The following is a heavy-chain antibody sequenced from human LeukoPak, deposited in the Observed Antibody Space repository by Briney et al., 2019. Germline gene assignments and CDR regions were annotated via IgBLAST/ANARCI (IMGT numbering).Heavy chain of an antibody. D-gene: IGHD3-10*01. CDR3: ARLLWFGEFHNWFDR. Sequence: ASVKVSCKASGYTFTSYDINWVRQAPGQGLEWMGWMNPNSGNTGYAQKFQGRVTMTRNTSISTAYMQLSSLRSEDTAVYYCARLLWFGEFHNWFDRWGQGTLVTVSS. V-gene: IGHV1-8*01. J-gene: IGHJ5*02. CDR1: GYTFTSYD. CDR2: MNPNSGNT.